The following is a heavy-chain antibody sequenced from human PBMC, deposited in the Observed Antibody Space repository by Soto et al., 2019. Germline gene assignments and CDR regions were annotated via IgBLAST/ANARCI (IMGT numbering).Heavy chain of an antibody. CDR2: ISGST. CDR3: ARGNGPFDY. J-gene: IGHJ4*02. D-gene: IGHD2-8*01. V-gene: IGHV4-31*03. Sequence: QVQLQESGPGLVKPSQTLSLTCTVSGGSISSGGYYWNWIRQQPGKGMEWIGYISGSTYYTPSLKSRAAISRDTSKNQFSLKVTSVTAADTAVYFCARGNGPFDYWGQGTLVTVSS. CDR1: GGSISSGGYY.